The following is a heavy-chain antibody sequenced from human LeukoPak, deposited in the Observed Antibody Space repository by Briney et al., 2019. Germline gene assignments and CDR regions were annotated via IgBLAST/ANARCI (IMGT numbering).Heavy chain of an antibody. D-gene: IGHD3-16*01. J-gene: IGHJ6*04. V-gene: IGHV3-21*01. CDR2: ISSSSSYI. CDR1: GFTFRSYS. CDR3: ARESIIYYYGMDV. Sequence: PGGSLRLSCAASGFTFRSYSMNWVRQAPGKGLEWVSSISSSSSYIYYADSVKGRFTISRDNAKNSLYLQMNSLRAEDTAVYYCARESIIYYYGMDVWGKGTTVTVSS.